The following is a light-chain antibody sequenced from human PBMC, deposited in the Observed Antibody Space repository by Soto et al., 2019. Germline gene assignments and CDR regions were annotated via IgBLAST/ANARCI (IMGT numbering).Light chain of an antibody. CDR1: SSDVGGYNY. V-gene: IGLV2-14*01. CDR3: SSYTSSSPLV. J-gene: IGLJ2*01. Sequence: QSALTQPASVSGSPGQSITISCTGTSSDVGGYNYVYGYQQHPGKAPKLMSYDVSNRPSGVSNRFSGSKSGNTASLTISGVQAEDEADYYCSSYTSSSPLVFGGGTKVT. CDR2: DVS.